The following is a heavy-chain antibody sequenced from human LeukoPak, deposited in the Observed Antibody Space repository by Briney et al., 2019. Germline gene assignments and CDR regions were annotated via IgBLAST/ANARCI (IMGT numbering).Heavy chain of an antibody. CDR2: IYYSGTT. J-gene: IGHJ5*02. V-gene: IGHV4-59*11. CDR3: ARHLGYCSSTSCYPWFDP. Sequence: SETLSLTCTVSSGSISSHYWSWIRQSPGKGLEWIGYIYYSGTTDYNPSLKNRVTISVDTSKNQFSLKLSSVTAADTAVYYCARHLGYCSSTSCYPWFDPWGQGTLVTVSS. CDR1: SGSISSHY. D-gene: IGHD2-2*01.